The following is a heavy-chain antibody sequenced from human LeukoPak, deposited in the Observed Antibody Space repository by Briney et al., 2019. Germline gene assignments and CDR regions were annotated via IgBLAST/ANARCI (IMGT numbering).Heavy chain of an antibody. CDR3: AKDPWDY. CDR2: ISYDGSNK. V-gene: IGHV3-30*18. J-gene: IGHJ4*02. Sequence: PGGSLRLSCAASGFTFSSYGMHWVRQAPGKGLEWVAVISYDGSNKYYADSVKGRFTISRDNSKNTLYLQMNSPRAEDTAVYYCAKDPWDYWGQGTLVTVSS. CDR1: GFTFSSYG.